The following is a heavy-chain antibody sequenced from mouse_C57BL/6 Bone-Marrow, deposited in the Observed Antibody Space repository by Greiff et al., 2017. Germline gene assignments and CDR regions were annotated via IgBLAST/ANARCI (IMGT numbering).Heavy chain of an antibody. J-gene: IGHJ1*03. CDR2: IDPENGDT. D-gene: IGHD2-3*01. V-gene: IGHV14-4*01. CDR3: TTEGWLLPWYFDV. Sequence: EVQLQQSGAELVRPGASVTLSCTASGFNIKDDYMHWVKQRTEQGLEWIGWIDPENGDTEYASKFQGKATITADTSSNPAYLQLSSLTSEDTAVYYCTTEGWLLPWYFDVWGTGTTVTVSS. CDR1: GFNIKDDY.